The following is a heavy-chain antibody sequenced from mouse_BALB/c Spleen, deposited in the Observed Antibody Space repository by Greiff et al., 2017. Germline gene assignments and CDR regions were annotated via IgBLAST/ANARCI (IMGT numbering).Heavy chain of an antibody. CDR1: GFSLSRYS. J-gene: IGHJ4*01. CDR2: IWGGGST. CDR3: ARIMGYYGSSYGYAMDY. Sequence: VMLVESGPGLVAPSQSLSITCTVSGFSLSRYSVHWVRQPPGKGLEWLGMIWGGGSTDYNSALKSRLSISKDNSKSQVFLKMNSLQTDDTAMYYCARIMGYYGSSYGYAMDYWGQGTSVTVSS. D-gene: IGHD1-1*01. V-gene: IGHV2-6-4*01.